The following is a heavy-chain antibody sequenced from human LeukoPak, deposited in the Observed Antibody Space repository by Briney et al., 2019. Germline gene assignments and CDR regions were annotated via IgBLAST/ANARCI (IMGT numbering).Heavy chain of an antibody. Sequence: PSETLSLTCTVSGGPIRSGGYFWNWIRQHPGKGLEWIGHVYHSGSTYYNPSLKSRVTISVDTSKNQFSLKLSSVTAADTAVYYCAREGTSGTHLNWFDPWGQGTLVTVSS. J-gene: IGHJ5*02. CDR1: GGPIRSGGYF. V-gene: IGHV4-31*03. CDR2: VYHSGST. CDR3: AREGTSGTHLNWFDP. D-gene: IGHD1-1*01.